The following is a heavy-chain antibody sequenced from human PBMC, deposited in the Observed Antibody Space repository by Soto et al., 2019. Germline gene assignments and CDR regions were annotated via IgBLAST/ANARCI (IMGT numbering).Heavy chain of an antibody. CDR3: ARDVNVQQEWLRSESAH. Sequence: QVQLVESGGGVVQPGRSLRLSCAASGFTLNRYDMYWVRQAPGKGLEWVAVTWYDGSKTYYGESVKGRFTVSRDNSKNPVYLQMDSLRAEGTAVYACARDVNVQQEWLRSESAHWGQGTLVTVSS. CDR1: GFTLNRYD. CDR2: TWYDGSKT. J-gene: IGHJ4*02. V-gene: IGHV3-33*01. D-gene: IGHD5-12*01.